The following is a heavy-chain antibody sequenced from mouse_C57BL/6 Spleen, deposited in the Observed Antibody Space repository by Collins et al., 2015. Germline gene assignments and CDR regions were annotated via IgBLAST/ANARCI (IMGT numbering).Heavy chain of an antibody. Sequence: EVQLVESGGGLVKPGGSLKLSCAASGFTFSDYYMYWVRQTPEKRLEWVATISDGGSYTYYPDSVKGRFTISRDNAKNNLYLQMSSLKSEDTAMYYCARAHTTATWFAYWGQGTLVTVSA. CDR2: ISDGGSYT. D-gene: IGHD1-2*01. J-gene: IGHJ3*01. CDR3: ARAHTTATWFAY. CDR1: GFTFSDYY. V-gene: IGHV5-4*02.